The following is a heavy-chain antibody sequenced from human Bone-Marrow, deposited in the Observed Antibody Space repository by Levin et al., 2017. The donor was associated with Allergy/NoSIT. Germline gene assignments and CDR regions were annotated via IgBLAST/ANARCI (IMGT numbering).Heavy chain of an antibody. Sequence: ASVKVSCAASGFTFSSYWMSWVRQAPGKGLEWVANIKQDGSEKYYVDSVKGRFTISRDNAKNSLYLQMNSLRAEDTAVYYCARIPGGGWPLDYWGQGTLVTVSS. CDR3: ARIPGGGWPLDY. CDR1: GFTFSSYW. V-gene: IGHV3-7*01. D-gene: IGHD6-19*01. J-gene: IGHJ4*02. CDR2: IKQDGSEK.